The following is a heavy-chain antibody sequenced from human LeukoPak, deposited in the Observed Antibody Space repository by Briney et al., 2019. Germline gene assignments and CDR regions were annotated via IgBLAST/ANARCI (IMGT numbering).Heavy chain of an antibody. J-gene: IGHJ3*02. CDR1: GGTFSSYA. Sequence: SVKVSCKASGGTFSSYAISWVRQAPGQGLEWMGGIIPIFGTANYAQKFQGRVTITTDESTSAAYMELSSLRSDDTAVYYCARDYGYGDLTDAFDIWGQGTMVTVSS. V-gene: IGHV1-69*05. CDR3: ARDYGYGDLTDAFDI. D-gene: IGHD4-17*01. CDR2: IIPIFGTA.